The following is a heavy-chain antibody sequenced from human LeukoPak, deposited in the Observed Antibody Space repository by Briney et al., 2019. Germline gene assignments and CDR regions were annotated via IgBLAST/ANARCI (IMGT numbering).Heavy chain of an antibody. Sequence: ASVKVSCKASGGTFSSYAISWVRQAPGQGLEWMGGIIPIFGTANYAQKFQGRVTITADESTSTAYIDLSRLRSDDTAVYYCARGYSYDFNYWGQGTLVTVSS. CDR1: GGTFSSYA. CDR3: ARGYSYDFNY. J-gene: IGHJ4*02. V-gene: IGHV1-69*13. D-gene: IGHD5-18*01. CDR2: IIPIFGTA.